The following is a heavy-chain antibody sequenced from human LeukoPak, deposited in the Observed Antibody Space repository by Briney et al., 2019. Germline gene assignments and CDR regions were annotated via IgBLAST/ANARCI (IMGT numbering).Heavy chain of an antibody. Sequence: SETLSLTCTVSGGSINSYYWSWIRQPPGKGLEWIGYIYNSETINYNPSLTSRVTISIDTSKNQFSLKLSSVTAADTAVYYCARDLIAPSGFDPWGQGTLVTVSS. CDR2: IYNSETI. J-gene: IGHJ5*02. CDR3: ARDLIAPSGFDP. D-gene: IGHD2/OR15-2a*01. V-gene: IGHV4-59*12. CDR1: GGSINSYY.